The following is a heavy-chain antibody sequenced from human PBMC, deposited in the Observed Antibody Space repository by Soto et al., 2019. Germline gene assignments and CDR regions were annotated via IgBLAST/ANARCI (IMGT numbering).Heavy chain of an antibody. Sequence: ASVKVSCKASGYTFTSYGISWVRQAPGHGLEWMGWISAYNGNTNYAQKLQGRGTMTTDTSTSTAYMELRSLRSDDTAVYYCAREGCTNGVCYTPDYYYYGMDVWGQGTTVTVSS. V-gene: IGHV1-18*04. D-gene: IGHD2-8*01. J-gene: IGHJ6*02. CDR1: GYTFTSYG. CDR2: ISAYNGNT. CDR3: AREGCTNGVCYTPDYYYYGMDV.